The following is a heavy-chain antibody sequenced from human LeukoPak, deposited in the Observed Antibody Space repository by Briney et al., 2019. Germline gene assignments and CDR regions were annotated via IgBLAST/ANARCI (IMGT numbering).Heavy chain of an antibody. CDR3: ARRYSTSFPPSTYYYMDV. CDR2: IYPGDSDT. CDR1: GYSFTRYW. D-gene: IGHD6-6*01. Sequence: EESLKISCKASGYSFTRYWIAWVRQMPGKGLECMGIIYPGDSDTRYSPSFQGQVTISVDKSTNTAYLQWSSLKASDTAMYYCARRYSTSFPPSTYYYMDVWGKGTTVTVSS. V-gene: IGHV5-51*01. J-gene: IGHJ6*03.